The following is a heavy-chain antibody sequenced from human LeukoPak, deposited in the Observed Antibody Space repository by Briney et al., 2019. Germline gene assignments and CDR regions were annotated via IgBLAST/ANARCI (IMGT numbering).Heavy chain of an antibody. Sequence: GASVKVSCKASGYTFTGYYMHWVRQAPGQGLEWMGWINPNSGGTNYAQKFQGRVTMTRDTSISTAYMELSRLRSDDTAVYYCARADYSDRYYYGMDVWGQGTTVTVSS. V-gene: IGHV1-2*02. CDR3: ARADYSDRYYYGMDV. D-gene: IGHD3-22*01. J-gene: IGHJ6*02. CDR2: INPNSGGT. CDR1: GYTFTGYY.